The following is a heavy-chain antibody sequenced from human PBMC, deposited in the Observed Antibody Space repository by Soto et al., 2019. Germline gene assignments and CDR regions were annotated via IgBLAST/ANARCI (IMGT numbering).Heavy chain of an antibody. J-gene: IGHJ4*02. Sequence: SETLSLTCTVYGGSFSGYYWSWFRQPPGKGLECIGHIDYSGSTYSNPSLKSRVTISVDTSKNQFSLKLSSVTAADTAVYYCARVGTITTFDYWGQGTLVTASS. CDR2: IDYSGST. CDR1: GGSFSGYY. CDR3: ARVGTITTFDY. V-gene: IGHV4-30-4*08. D-gene: IGHD5-12*01.